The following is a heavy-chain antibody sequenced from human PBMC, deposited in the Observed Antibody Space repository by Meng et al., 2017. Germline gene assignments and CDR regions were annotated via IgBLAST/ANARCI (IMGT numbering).Heavy chain of an antibody. CDR2: IIPIFGTA. Sequence: SVKVSCKASGYTFTSYAMNWVRQAPGQGLEWMGGIIPIFGTANYAQKFQGRVTITTDESTSTAYMELSSLRSEDTAVYYCARDSGYSYGYGTFDYWGQGTLVTVSS. J-gene: IGHJ4*02. D-gene: IGHD5-18*01. V-gene: IGHV1-69*05. CDR3: ARDSGYSYGYGTFDY. CDR1: GYTFTSYA.